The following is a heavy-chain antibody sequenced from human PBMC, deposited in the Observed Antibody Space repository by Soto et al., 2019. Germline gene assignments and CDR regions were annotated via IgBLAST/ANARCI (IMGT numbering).Heavy chain of an antibody. CDR1: GGSISSDY. Sequence: SETLSLTCNVSGGSISSDYWSWIRQTPGKGLEWIGYIYYRGSTAYKSSLKSRLTISIDTSKNLVSLRLTSVTAADTGIYYCVKTRASRWLDTLGPGNAVTVSS. CDR2: IYYRGST. J-gene: IGHJ5*02. D-gene: IGHD3-10*01. CDR3: VKTRASRWLDT. V-gene: IGHV4-59*01.